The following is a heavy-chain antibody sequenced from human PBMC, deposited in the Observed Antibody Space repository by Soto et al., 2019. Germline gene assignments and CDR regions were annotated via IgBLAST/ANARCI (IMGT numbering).Heavy chain of an antibody. J-gene: IGHJ4*02. CDR1: GYTFTSYA. CDR3: ARSGYRITGTPSPFDY. Sequence: QVQLVQSGAEVKKPGASVKVSCKASGYTFTSYAMHWVRQAPGQRLEWMGWINAGNGNTKYSQKCQGRVTSTRDTSASTAYMELSSLRSEDTAVYYCARSGYRITGTPSPFDYWGQGTLVTVSS. V-gene: IGHV1-3*01. D-gene: IGHD1-7*01. CDR2: INAGNGNT.